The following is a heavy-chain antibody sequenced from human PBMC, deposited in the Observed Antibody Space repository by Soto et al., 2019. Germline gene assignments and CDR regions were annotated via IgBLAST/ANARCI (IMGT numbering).Heavy chain of an antibody. CDR1: GGSFSGYY. CDR2: INHSGST. Sequence: SETLSLTCAVYGGSFSGYYWSWIRQPPGKGLEWIGEINHSGSTNYNPSLKSRVTISVDTSKNQFSLKLSSVTAADTAVYYCARASGGAAAGTFDPWGQGTLGTVS. J-gene: IGHJ5*02. V-gene: IGHV4-34*01. CDR3: ARASGGAAAGTFDP. D-gene: IGHD6-13*01.